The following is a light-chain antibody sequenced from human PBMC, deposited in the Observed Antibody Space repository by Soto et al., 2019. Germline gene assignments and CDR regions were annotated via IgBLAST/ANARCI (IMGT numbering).Light chain of an antibody. J-gene: IGKJ1*01. V-gene: IGKV3D-15*01. Sequence: EIVMTQSPATLGVSPGERATXXXXASQSVSSNLAWYQQKPGQAPRLLIYGASNRATGIPARFSGSGSGTEFTLTISRLRSEDFAVYYCQQYYNWRPRFGQGTKVDI. CDR2: GAS. CDR3: QQYYNWRPR. CDR1: QSVSSN.